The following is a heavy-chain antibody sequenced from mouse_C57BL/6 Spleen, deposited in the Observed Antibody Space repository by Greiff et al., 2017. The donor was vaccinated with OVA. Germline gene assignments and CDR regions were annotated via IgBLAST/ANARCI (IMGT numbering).Heavy chain of an antibody. CDR1: GFTFSSYA. V-gene: IGHV5-4*01. J-gene: IGHJ4*01. D-gene: IGHD1-1*01. CDR3: ARDRGSRGYYAMDY. CDR2: ISDGGSYT. Sequence: EVHLVESGGGLVKPGGSLKLSCAASGFTFSSYAMSWVRQTPEKRLEWVATISDGGSYTYYPDNVKGRFTISRDNAKNNLYLQMSHLKSEDTAMYYCARDRGSRGYYAMDYWGQGTSVTVSS.